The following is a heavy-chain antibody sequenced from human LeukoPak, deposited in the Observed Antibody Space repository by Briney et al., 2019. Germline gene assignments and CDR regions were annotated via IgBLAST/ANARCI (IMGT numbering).Heavy chain of an antibody. Sequence: GGSLRLSCAASGFTFNNYWMSWVRQAPGKGMEWVANIKQDGSGLYHVESVKGRFTISRDNAKNSLYLRMTSLRAEDTAVYYCARDPGRTGFDSWGQGTLVTVSS. J-gene: IGHJ4*02. CDR1: GFTFNNYW. CDR2: IKQDGSGL. V-gene: IGHV3-7*03. D-gene: IGHD1/OR15-1a*01. CDR3: ARDPGRTGFDS.